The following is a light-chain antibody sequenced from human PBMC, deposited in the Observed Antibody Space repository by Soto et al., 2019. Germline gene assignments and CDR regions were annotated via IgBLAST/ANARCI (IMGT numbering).Light chain of an antibody. Sequence: QSVLTQPRSVSGSPGQSVTISCTGTSSDVGGYNYVSWYQQHPGKAPKLMIYDVSKRPSGVPDRFSGSKSGNTASLTISGLQAEDEADYYCCSYAGSSYVFGTGTKLTLL. V-gene: IGLV2-11*01. J-gene: IGLJ1*01. CDR2: DVS. CDR1: SSDVGGYNY. CDR3: CSYAGSSYV.